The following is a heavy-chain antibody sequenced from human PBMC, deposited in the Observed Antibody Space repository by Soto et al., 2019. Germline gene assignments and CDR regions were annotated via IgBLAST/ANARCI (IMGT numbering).Heavy chain of an antibody. CDR1: GFAFSSYA. Sequence: EVQLLESGGGLVQPGGSLRLSCAASGFAFSSYAMNWVRQAPGKGLEWVSLINGSGDIIYYADSVKGRFTISRDNSKNTLFLQMNSLRAEDTAIYYCAKTFRRVGAFPKSYFDYWGQGALVTVSS. J-gene: IGHJ4*02. V-gene: IGHV3-23*01. CDR2: INGSGDII. D-gene: IGHD1-26*01. CDR3: AKTFRRVGAFPKSYFDY.